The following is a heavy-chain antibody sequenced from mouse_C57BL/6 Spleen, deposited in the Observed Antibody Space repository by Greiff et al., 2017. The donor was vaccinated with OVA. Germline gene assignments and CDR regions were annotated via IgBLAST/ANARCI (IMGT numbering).Heavy chain of an antibody. D-gene: IGHD2-4*01. Sequence: EVHLVESGGGLVQPKGSLKLSCAASGFSFNTYAMNWVRQAPGKGLEWVARIRSKGNNYATYYADSVKDRFTISRDDSESMLYLQMNNLKTEDTAMYYCVRQGDYDNIDYWGQGTSLTVSS. J-gene: IGHJ2*02. V-gene: IGHV10-1*01. CDR1: GFSFNTYA. CDR2: IRSKGNNYAT. CDR3: VRQGDYDNIDY.